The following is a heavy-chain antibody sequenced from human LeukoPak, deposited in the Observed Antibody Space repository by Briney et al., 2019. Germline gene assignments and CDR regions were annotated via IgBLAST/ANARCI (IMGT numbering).Heavy chain of an antibody. CDR1: GYTFTKYG. CDR2: TSPNNGNT. D-gene: IGHD4-17*01. J-gene: IGHJ4*02. Sequence: ASVRVSCKASGYTFTKYGITWVRQAPGQGLEWMGWTSPNNGNTNYVKKFQGRVTITTDTSTNTAYMELRSLRSDDTAVYYCARDSPSDYGDRNYFDYWGQGTLVTVSS. CDR3: ARDSPSDYGDRNYFDY. V-gene: IGHV1-18*01.